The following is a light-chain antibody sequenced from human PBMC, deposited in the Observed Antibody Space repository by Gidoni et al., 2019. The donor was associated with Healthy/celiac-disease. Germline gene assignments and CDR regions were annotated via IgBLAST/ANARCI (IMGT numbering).Light chain of an antibody. Sequence: ELVLTQSPATLSLSPGERATLSCRASQSVSSYLAWYQQKPGQAPRLLIYDASNRATGIPARFSGSGSGTDFTLTISSLAPEDFAVYYCQQRSNGPRTFXXXTKLEIK. J-gene: IGKJ2*01. CDR2: DAS. V-gene: IGKV3-11*01. CDR3: QQRSNGPRT. CDR1: QSVSSY.